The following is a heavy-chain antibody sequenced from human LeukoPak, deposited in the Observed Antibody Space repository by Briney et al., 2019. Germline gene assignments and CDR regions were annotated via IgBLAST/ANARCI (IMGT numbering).Heavy chain of an antibody. CDR3: ARERTASWFDP. CDR2: ISSSSSYI. D-gene: IGHD2-2*01. J-gene: IGHJ5*02. CDR1: GFTFSSYG. Sequence: GRSLRLSCAASGFTFSSYGMHWVRQAPGKGLEWVSSISSSSSYIYYADSVKGRFTISRDNAKNSLYLQMNSLRAEDTAVYYCARERTASWFDPWGQGTLATVSS. V-gene: IGHV3-21*01.